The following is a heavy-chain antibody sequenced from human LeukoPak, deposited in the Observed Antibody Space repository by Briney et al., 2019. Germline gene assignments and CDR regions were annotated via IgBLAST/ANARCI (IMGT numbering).Heavy chain of an antibody. V-gene: IGHV3-30-3*01. J-gene: IGHJ4*02. CDR2: ISYDGSKI. CDR3: ATSYSTSAPMEFDY. CDR1: GFTFSSYP. D-gene: IGHD6-6*01. Sequence: GGSLRLSCAASGFTFSSYPLHWVRQAPGKGLEWVTLISYDGSKIYYADSVKGRFTISRDNSKNTLYLQMNSLRAEDTAVYYCATSYSTSAPMEFDYWGQGTLVTVSS.